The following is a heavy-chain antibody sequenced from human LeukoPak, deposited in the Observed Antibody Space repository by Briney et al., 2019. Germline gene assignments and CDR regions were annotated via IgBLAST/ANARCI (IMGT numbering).Heavy chain of an antibody. Sequence: GGSLRLSCAASGFTFNNYWMHWVRQAPGKGLVWVSRISRDGSTTSYADSVEGRFTISRDNARNTLYLQMDSLRAEDTAVYYCAKDLYYYGSGSHPGFDYWGQGTLVTVSS. CDR2: ISRDGSTT. D-gene: IGHD3-10*01. V-gene: IGHV3-74*01. J-gene: IGHJ4*02. CDR3: AKDLYYYGSGSHPGFDY. CDR1: GFTFNNYW.